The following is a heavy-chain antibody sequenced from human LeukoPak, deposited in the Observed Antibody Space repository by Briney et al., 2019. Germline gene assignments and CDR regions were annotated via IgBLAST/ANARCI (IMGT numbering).Heavy chain of an antibody. CDR2: INHSGST. J-gene: IGHJ4*02. V-gene: IGHV4-34*01. CDR1: GGSFSGYY. Sequence: KPSETLSLTCAVYGGSFSGYYWSWIRQPPGKGLEWIGEINHSGSTNYNPSLKSRVTISVDTSKKQFSLKLTSVTAADTAVYYCARPSNYYDSSGSFDYWGQGTLVTVSS. D-gene: IGHD3-22*01. CDR3: ARPSNYYDSSGSFDY.